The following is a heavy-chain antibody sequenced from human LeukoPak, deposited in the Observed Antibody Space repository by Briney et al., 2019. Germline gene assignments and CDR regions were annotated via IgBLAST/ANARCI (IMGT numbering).Heavy chain of an antibody. Sequence: GGSLRLSCAASGFTFDDYGMNWVRQAPGKGLEWVSGISDTGGSTYYADSVKGRFTISRDNAKNTLYLQMNSLRAEDTAVYYCARRAGAYSHPYDYWGQGTLVTVSS. CDR2: ISDTGGST. CDR3: ARRAGAYSHPYDY. CDR1: GFTFDDYG. J-gene: IGHJ4*02. V-gene: IGHV3-20*04. D-gene: IGHD4/OR15-4a*01.